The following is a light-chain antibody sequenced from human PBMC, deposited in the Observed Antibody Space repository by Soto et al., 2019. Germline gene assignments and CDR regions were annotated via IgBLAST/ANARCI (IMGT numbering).Light chain of an antibody. CDR2: DAS. CDR1: QSVSSY. CDR3: QQRW. J-gene: IGKJ4*02. Sequence: EIVLTQSPATLSLSPGERATLSCRASQSVSSYLAWYQQKPGQAPRLLIYDASNRATGIPARFSGSGSGTDFTLTISSLEPEDFAVYYCQQRWFGGGTKVDIK. V-gene: IGKV3-11*01.